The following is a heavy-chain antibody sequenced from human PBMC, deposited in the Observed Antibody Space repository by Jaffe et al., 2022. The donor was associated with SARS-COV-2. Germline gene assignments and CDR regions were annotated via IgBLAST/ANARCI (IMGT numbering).Heavy chain of an antibody. CDR1: GYTFTSYD. V-gene: IGHV1-8*01. CDR2: MNPNSGNT. D-gene: IGHD3-3*01. Sequence: QVQLVQSGAEVKKPGASVKVSCKASGYTFTSYDINWVRQATGQGLEWMGWMNPNSGNTGYAQKFQGRVTMTRNTSISTAYMELSSLRSEDTAVYYCARGRLRFLEWLSQDYYYYGMDVWGQGTTVTVSS. CDR3: ARGRLRFLEWLSQDYYYYGMDV. J-gene: IGHJ6*02.